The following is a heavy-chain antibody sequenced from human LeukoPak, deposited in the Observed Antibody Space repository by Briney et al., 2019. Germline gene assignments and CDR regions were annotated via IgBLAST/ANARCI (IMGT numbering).Heavy chain of an antibody. V-gene: IGHV4-39*01. CDR2: IYYSGST. D-gene: IGHD6-13*01. Sequence: PSQTLSLTCTVSGGSISSSSYYWGWIRQPPGKGLEWIGSIYYSGSTYYNPSLKSRVTISVDTSKNQFSLKLSSVTAADTAVYYCARTPGKAAAGRPLDYWGQGTLVTVSS. CDR1: GGSISSSSYY. CDR3: ARTPGKAAAGRPLDY. J-gene: IGHJ4*02.